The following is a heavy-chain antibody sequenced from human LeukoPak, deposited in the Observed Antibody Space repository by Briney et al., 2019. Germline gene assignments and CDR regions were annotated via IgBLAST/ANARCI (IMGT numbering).Heavy chain of an antibody. CDR3: TSHRSSSWYPFDAFDI. J-gene: IGHJ3*02. CDR2: IKSKTDGGTT. V-gene: IGHV3-15*01. D-gene: IGHD6-13*01. Sequence: GGSLRLSCAASGFTFSNALMSWVRQAPGHGLEGVSRIKSKTDGGTTDYAAPVKGRFTISSDDSKNTLYLQMNSLKTDDTAVYYCTSHRSSSWYPFDAFDIWGQGTMVTVSS. CDR1: GFTFSNAL.